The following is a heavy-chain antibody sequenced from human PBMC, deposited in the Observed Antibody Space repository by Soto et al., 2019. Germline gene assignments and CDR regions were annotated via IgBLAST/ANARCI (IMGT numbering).Heavy chain of an antibody. CDR1: GLTFDDSA. D-gene: IGHD3-10*01. V-gene: IGHV3-9*01. Sequence: EVQLVESGGGLVQPGRSLRLSCAASGLTFDDSAMHWVRQAPGKGLEWVSGRNWKSNRIGYADSVKGRFTISRDHAKNSLYLQMNSLRAEDTALYYCARGVYGSGTLGWFDPWGQGTLVTVSS. CDR2: RNWKSNRI. J-gene: IGHJ5*02. CDR3: ARGVYGSGTLGWFDP.